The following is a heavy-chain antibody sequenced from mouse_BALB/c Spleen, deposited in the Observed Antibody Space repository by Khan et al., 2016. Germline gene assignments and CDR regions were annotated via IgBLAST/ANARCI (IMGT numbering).Heavy chain of an antibody. CDR3: ARRTTATDY. J-gene: IGHJ2*01. V-gene: IGHV1-69*02. D-gene: IGHD1-2*01. CDR2: IDPSDSYT. CDR1: GYTFTSYW. Sequence: QVQLKQSGAELVKPGASVKLSCKASGYTFTSYWMHWVKQRPGQGLEWIGEIDPSDSYTNYNQKFKGKATLTVDKSSSTAYMQLSSLTSEDSAVYYCARRTTATDYWGQGTTLTVSS.